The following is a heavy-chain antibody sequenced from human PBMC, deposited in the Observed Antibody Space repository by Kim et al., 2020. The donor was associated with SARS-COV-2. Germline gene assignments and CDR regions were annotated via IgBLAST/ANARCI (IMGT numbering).Heavy chain of an antibody. CDR3: ARVKSSSSGDY. J-gene: IGHJ4*02. Sequence: NYNPSLKSRVTRSVDTSKNQFSLKLSSVTAADTAVYYCARVKSSSSGDYWGQGTLVTVSS. V-gene: IGHV4-34*01. D-gene: IGHD6-6*01.